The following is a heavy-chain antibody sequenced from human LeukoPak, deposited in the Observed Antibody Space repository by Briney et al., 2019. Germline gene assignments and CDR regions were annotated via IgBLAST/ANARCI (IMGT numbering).Heavy chain of an antibody. CDR1: GGSISSYY. D-gene: IGHD2-21*02. J-gene: IGHJ4*02. CDR3: ARGEGQAVSAFDY. V-gene: IGHV4-59*01. Sequence: SSETLSLTCTVSGGSISSYYWNWIRQPPGKGLEWLGYTHYSGSTKYNPSLESRVTISLDTAKNQFSLRLSSLTAADTAVYYCARGEGQAVSAFDYWGQGMLVTVSS. CDR2: THYSGST.